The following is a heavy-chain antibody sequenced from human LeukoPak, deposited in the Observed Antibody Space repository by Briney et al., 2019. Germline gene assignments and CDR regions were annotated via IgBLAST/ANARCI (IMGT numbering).Heavy chain of an antibody. CDR1: VYDFINYG. J-gene: IGHJ4*02. D-gene: IGHD6-6*01. Sequence: ASVKVSCKASVYDFINYGISWVRQAPGQGLEWRGWRSIYNGNTDYKLQGRVTMTTDTSTSTAYMEVRSLRSDDTAVYYCARGGPFPSGSSSREYYLDYWGQGTLVTVSS. CDR3: ARGGPFPSGSSSREYYLDY. CDR2: RSIYNGNT. V-gene: IGHV1-18*01.